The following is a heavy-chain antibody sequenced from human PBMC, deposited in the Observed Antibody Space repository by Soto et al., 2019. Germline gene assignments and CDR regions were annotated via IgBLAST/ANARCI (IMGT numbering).Heavy chain of an antibody. J-gene: IGHJ5*02. V-gene: IGHV3-48*03. CDR1: GFTFSSYE. CDR3: ARDRATVTTGWFDP. Sequence: ESGGGLVQPGGSLRLSCAASGFTFSSYEMNWVRQAPGKGLEWVSYISSSGSTIYYADSVKGRFTISRDNAKNSLYLQMNSLRAEDTAVYYCARDRATVTTGWFDPWGQGTLVTVSS. D-gene: IGHD4-17*01. CDR2: ISSSGSTI.